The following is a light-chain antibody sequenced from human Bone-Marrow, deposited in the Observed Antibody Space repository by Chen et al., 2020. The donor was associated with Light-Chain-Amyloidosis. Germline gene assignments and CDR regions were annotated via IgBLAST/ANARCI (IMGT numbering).Light chain of an antibody. CDR2: KAS. V-gene: IGKV1-5*03. Sequence: DIQMTQSPSTLSASVGDRVTITCRASQSFTTWLAWYQQKPGKAPKLLIYKASSLESGVPSRFSGSGSGTEFTLTISSLQPDDFATYYCQQYNSYSTFGQGTKLEFK. CDR1: QSFTTW. CDR3: QQYNSYST. J-gene: IGKJ2*01.